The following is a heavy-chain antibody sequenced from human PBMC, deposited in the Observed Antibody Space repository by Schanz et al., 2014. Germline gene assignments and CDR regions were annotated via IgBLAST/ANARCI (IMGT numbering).Heavy chain of an antibody. CDR1: GYIFGSHG. J-gene: IGHJ5*02. CDR3: ARDLIAAAESWFDP. V-gene: IGHV1-3*01. D-gene: IGHD6-13*01. Sequence: QVQLVQSGAEVKKPGASVKVSCKASGYIFGSHGMTWVRQAPGQSLEWLGWINPANGNTHYSPRLNGRVSISSDTAASTVYLHFSSLKSDDTAVYYCARDLIAAAESWFDPWGQGTPITVSS. CDR2: INPANGNT.